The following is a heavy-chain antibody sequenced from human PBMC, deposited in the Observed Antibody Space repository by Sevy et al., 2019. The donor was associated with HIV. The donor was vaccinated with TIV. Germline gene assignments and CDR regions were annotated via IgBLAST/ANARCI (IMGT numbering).Heavy chain of an antibody. CDR1: GFTFSTYA. V-gene: IGHV3-30*04. D-gene: IGHD1-1*01. CDR3: ARDPGNSGNY. Sequence: GGSLRLSCAACGFTFSTYAMHWLRQAPGKGLEWVAVISHDERTKYYADSVKGRFTISRDNSKNTLYLQMDSLRPEDTTIYYCARDPGNSGNYWGQGTLVTVSS. J-gene: IGHJ4*02. CDR2: ISHDERTK.